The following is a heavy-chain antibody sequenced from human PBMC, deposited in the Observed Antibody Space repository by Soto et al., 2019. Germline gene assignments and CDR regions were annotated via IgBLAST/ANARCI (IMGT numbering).Heavy chain of an antibody. Sequence: ASVKVSCKSSGYPFTHYGITWIRQAPGQGLEWMGWISAYNGNTNYAQKFQGRVTMTRNTSISTAYMELSSLRSEDTAVYYCARGLQWLRPLGVYWGQGTLVTVSS. CDR3: ARGLQWLRPLGVY. D-gene: IGHD6-19*01. J-gene: IGHJ4*02. V-gene: IGHV1-18*01. CDR1: GYPFTHYG. CDR2: ISAYNGNT.